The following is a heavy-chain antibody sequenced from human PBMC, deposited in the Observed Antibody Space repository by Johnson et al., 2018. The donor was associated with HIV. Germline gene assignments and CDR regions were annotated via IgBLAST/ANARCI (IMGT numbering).Heavy chain of an antibody. J-gene: IGHJ3*02. Sequence: QVQLVESGGGVVQPGGSLRLSCAASAFTFSSYAIHWVRQDPGKGLEWVAFIHYDGTNKYYADSVKGRFTISRDNSKNTLYLQMNSLRAEDTAVYYCARDFIAPELGDAFDIWGQGTMVTVSS. CDR1: AFTFSSYA. CDR2: IHYDGTNK. CDR3: ARDFIAPELGDAFDI. D-gene: IGHD6-25*01. V-gene: IGHV3-30*02.